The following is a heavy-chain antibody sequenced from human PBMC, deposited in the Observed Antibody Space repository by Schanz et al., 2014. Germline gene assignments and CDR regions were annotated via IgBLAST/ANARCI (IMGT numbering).Heavy chain of an antibody. J-gene: IGHJ5*02. CDR1: GFTFSSYS. CDR2: ISSASSTI. Sequence: EVQLVESGGGLVQPGGSLRLSCAASGFTFSSYSMNWVRQAPGKGLEWVSFISSASSTINYADSVKGRFTISRDNAKNSLFLQMNRLRAEDTAEYYGARAGYDADNWFDPWGQGTLVTVSS. V-gene: IGHV3-48*01. D-gene: IGHD2-2*01. CDR3: ARAGYDADNWFDP.